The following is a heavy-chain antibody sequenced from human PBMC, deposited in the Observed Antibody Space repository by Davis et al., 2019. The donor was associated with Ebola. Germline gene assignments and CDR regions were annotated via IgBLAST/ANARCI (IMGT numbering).Heavy chain of an antibody. CDR2: IWYDGSNK. CDR3: ARDSIVGASPLDP. Sequence: GESLKISCAASGFTFSSYGMHWVRQAPGKGLEWVAVIWYDGSNKYYADSVKGRFTISRDNSKNTLYLQMNSLRAEDTAVYYCARDSIVGASPLDPWGQGTLVTVSS. J-gene: IGHJ5*02. CDR1: GFTFSSYG. D-gene: IGHD1-26*01. V-gene: IGHV3-33*01.